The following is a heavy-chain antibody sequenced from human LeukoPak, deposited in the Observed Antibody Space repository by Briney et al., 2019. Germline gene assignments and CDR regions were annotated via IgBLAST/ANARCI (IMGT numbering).Heavy chain of an antibody. D-gene: IGHD5-24*01. CDR1: GFTFSSHA. Sequence: GRSLRLSCAASGFTFSSHAMHWVRQAPGKGLEWVAVISYDGSNKYYADSVKGRFTISRDNSKNTLYLQMNSLRAEDTAVYYCAKKWGIRRDAYLPAGADWGQGTLVTVSS. J-gene: IGHJ4*02. CDR3: AKKWGIRRDAYLPAGAD. V-gene: IGHV3-30*04. CDR2: ISYDGSNK.